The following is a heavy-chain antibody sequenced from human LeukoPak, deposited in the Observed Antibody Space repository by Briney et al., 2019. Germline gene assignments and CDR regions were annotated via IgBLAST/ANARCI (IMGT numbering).Heavy chain of an antibody. Sequence: ASVKVSCKVSGYAFTELSMHWVRQAHGEGLEWMGGFKPENGETVYAQKFQGRFTMTEDTSIDTAYMELSSLRSEDTAVYYCTTIKQFMPAWGPVEVFYNWFDSWGQGTLVTVSS. CDR2: FKPENGET. CDR3: TTIKQFMPAWGPVEVFYNWFDS. D-gene: IGHD2-2*01. J-gene: IGHJ5*01. CDR1: GYAFTELS. V-gene: IGHV1-24*01.